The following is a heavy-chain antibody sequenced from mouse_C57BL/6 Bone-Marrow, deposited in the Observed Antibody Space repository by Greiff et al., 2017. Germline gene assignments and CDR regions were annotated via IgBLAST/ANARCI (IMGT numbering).Heavy chain of an antibody. CDR2: SYPGDGDT. V-gene: IGHV1-82*01. J-gene: IGHJ3*01. Sequence: QVQLQQSGPELVKPGASVKISCKASGYAFSSSWMNWVKQRPGKGLEWIGRSYPGDGDTNYNGKFKGKATLTADKSSSTAYMQLSSLTSEDSAVYFCARDGSSSWFAYWGQGTLVTVSA. CDR1: GYAFSSSW. D-gene: IGHD1-1*01. CDR3: ARDGSSSWFAY.